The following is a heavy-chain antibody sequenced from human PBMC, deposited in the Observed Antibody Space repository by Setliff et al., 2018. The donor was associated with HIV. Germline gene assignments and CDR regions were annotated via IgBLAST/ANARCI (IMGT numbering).Heavy chain of an antibody. CDR3: ARHYQHSWVGVDCYFMDV. V-gene: IGHV4-39*01. Sequence: SETLSLTCTVSGGSIRSSSSYWGWIRQPPGKGLEWIGIIYYSGSTYYKPSLKSRVTISVDTSKNQFSLKLSSVTAADTAVYYCARHYQHSWVGVDCYFMDVWGKGTTVTVSS. J-gene: IGHJ6*03. D-gene: IGHD1-26*01. CDR1: GGSIRSSSSY. CDR2: IYYSGST.